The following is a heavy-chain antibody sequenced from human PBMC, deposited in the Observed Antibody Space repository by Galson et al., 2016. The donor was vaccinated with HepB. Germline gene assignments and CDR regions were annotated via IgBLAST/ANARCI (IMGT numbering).Heavy chain of an antibody. J-gene: IGHJ4*02. D-gene: IGHD1-26*01. CDR1: GDSSGGYY. CDR3: ARIVGATEAIDY. Sequence: SETLSLTCTVSGDSSGGYYWSWVRQPPGKGLEWIGYIHYSGSTNYNPSLKSRATILRDTSTAQFSLRLSSVTAADTAVYSCARIVGATEAIDYWGQGTLVTVS. CDR2: IHYSGST. V-gene: IGHV4-61*08.